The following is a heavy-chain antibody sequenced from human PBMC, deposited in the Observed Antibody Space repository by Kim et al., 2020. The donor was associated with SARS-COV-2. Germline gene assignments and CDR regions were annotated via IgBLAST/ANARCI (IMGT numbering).Heavy chain of an antibody. CDR3: ARLRGSGYAGAPHYYYLD. D-gene: IGHD5-12*01. CDR2: INHSGST. J-gene: IGHJ6*03. Sequence: SETLSLTCAVYGGSFSGYYWSWIRQPPGKGLEWIGEINHSGSTNYNPSLKSRVTISVDTSKNQFSLKLSSVTAADTAVYYCARLRGSGYAGAPHYYYLD. CDR1: GGSFSGYY. V-gene: IGHV4-34*01.